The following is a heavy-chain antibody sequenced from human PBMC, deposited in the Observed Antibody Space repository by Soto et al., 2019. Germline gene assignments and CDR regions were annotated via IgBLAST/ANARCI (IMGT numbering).Heavy chain of an antibody. CDR1: GGSISSYY. CDR3: ARDIWGFGEPWFDP. J-gene: IGHJ5*02. V-gene: IGHV4-59*01. Sequence: SETLSLTCTVSGGSISSYYWSWIRQPPGKGLEWIGYIYYSGSTNYNPSLKSRVTISVDTSKNQFSLKLSSVTAADTAVYYCARDIWGFGEPWFDPWGQGTLVTVSS. CDR2: IYYSGST. D-gene: IGHD3-10*01.